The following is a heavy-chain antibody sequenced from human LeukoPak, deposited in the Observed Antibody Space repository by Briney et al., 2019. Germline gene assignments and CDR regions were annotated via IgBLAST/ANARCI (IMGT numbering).Heavy chain of an antibody. Sequence: GASVKVSCKASGYTFTSYAMHWARQAPGQRLEWMGWINAGNGNTKYSQKFQGRVTITRDTSASTAYMELSSLRSEDTAVYYCARALTMIVVVPGYWGQGTLVTVSS. CDR3: ARALTMIVVVPGY. J-gene: IGHJ4*02. CDR2: INAGNGNT. V-gene: IGHV1-3*01. D-gene: IGHD3-22*01. CDR1: GYTFTSYA.